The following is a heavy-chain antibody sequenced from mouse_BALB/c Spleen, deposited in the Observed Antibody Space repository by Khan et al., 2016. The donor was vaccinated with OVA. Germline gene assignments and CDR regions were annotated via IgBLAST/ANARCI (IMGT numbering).Heavy chain of an antibody. V-gene: IGHV1S41*01. J-gene: IGHJ4*01. Sequence: DLVKPGASVKLSCKASGYTFTSYWINWIKQRPGQGLEWIGRIAPGSGSSSYNEMFKGKATLTLDTSSSTAYIQLSSLSSEDSAVYFCARENYYGRTGYAMDYGGQGTSVTVSS. CDR3: ARENYYGRTGYAMDY. D-gene: IGHD1-1*01. CDR1: GYTFTSYW. CDR2: IAPGSGSS.